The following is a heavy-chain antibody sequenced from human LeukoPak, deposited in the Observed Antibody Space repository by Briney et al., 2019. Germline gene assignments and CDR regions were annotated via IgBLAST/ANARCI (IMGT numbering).Heavy chain of an antibody. CDR1: DGSVSGYY. D-gene: IGHD2/OR15-2a*01. CDR2: IYYSGST. CDR3: ARRKRIDNWFDP. V-gene: IGHV4-59*05. Sequence: SETLSLTCTVSDGSVSGYYWNWIRQPPGKGLEWIGSIYYSGSTYYNPSLKSRVTISVDTSKNQFSLKLSSVTAADTAVYYCARRKRIDNWFDPWGQGTLVTVSS. J-gene: IGHJ5*02.